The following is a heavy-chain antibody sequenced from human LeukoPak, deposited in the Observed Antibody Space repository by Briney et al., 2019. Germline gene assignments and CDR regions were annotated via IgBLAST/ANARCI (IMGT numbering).Heavy chain of an antibody. CDR1: GFTFSSYS. D-gene: IGHD3-3*01. CDR3: ARPLTRLLRFLDP. J-gene: IGHJ5*02. CDR2: ISSSSSTI. Sequence: GGSLRLSCAASGFTFSSYSTNWVRQAPGKGLEWVSYISSSSSTIYYADSVKGRFTISRDNAKNSLYLQMNSLRAEDTAVYYCARPLTRLLRFLDPWGQGTLVTVSS. V-gene: IGHV3-48*01.